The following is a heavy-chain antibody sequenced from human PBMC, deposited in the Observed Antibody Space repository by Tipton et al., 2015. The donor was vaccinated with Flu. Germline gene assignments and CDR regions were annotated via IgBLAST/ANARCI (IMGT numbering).Heavy chain of an antibody. CDR1: GFTFSRYA. CDR3: ATVIPELVAGLDT. CDR2: IRGAGGRWVAPVSGGGDAP. Sequence: SLRLSCAASGFTFSRYAMSWVRQAPGKGLELVAAIRGAGGRWVAPVSGGGDAPLFADSVKGRFTISRDNFKSVLYLQMNSLRAEDTAIYYCATVIPELVAGLDTWGQGTLVTVSS. J-gene: IGHJ4*02. D-gene: IGHD6-19*01. V-gene: IGHV3-23*01.